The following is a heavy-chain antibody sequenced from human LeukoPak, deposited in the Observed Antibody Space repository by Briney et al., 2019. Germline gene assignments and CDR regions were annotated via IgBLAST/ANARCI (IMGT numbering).Heavy chain of an antibody. D-gene: IGHD5-18*01. V-gene: IGHV1-8*03. CDR3: ARGRGGYSYEAYYYYYMEV. Sequence: ASVKVSCKASGYTFTSYDINWVRQATGQGLEWMGWMNPNSGNTGYAQKFQGRVTITRNTSISTAYMELSSLRSEDTAVYYCARGRGGYSYEAYYYYYMEVWGKGTTVTVSS. CDR2: MNPNSGNT. CDR1: GYTFTSYD. J-gene: IGHJ6*03.